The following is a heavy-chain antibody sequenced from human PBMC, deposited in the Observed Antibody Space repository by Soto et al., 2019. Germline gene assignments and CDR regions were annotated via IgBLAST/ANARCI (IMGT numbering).Heavy chain of an antibody. CDR2: IYYSGST. CDR1: GGSISSGGYY. J-gene: IGHJ6*03. V-gene: IGHV4-31*03. Sequence: SETLSLTCTVSGGSISSGGYYWSWIRQHPGKGLEWIGYIYYSGSTYYNPSLKSRVTISVDTSKNQFSLKLSSVTAADTAVYYCARNPYCSSTSCHGGGLNSHHYYYYYYMDVWGKGTTVTVSS. D-gene: IGHD2-2*01. CDR3: ARNPYCSSTSCHGGGLNSHHYYYYYYMDV.